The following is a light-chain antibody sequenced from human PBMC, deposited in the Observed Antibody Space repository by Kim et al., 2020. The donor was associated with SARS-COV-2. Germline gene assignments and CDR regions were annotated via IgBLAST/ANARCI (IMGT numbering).Light chain of an antibody. CDR1: SLRTYY. Sequence: SSELTQDPAVSVALGQTVRITCQGDSLRTYYASWYQQKPGQAPILVMYAKTNRPSGIPDRFAGSASGNTASLTITGAQAEDEADYYCCSRDSSGNRRIFAGGTKLTVL. J-gene: IGLJ2*01. V-gene: IGLV3-19*01. CDR3: CSRDSSGNRRI. CDR2: AKT.